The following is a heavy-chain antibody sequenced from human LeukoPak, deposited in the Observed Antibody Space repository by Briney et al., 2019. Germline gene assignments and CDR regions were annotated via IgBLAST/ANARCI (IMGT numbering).Heavy chain of an antibody. CDR2: ISWNSGSI. Sequence: GRSLRLSCAASGFTFDDYAMHWVRQAPGKGLEWVSGISWNSGSIGYADSVKGRFTISRDNAKNSLYLQMNSLRAEDMALYYCAKGDSARGLAFDIWGQGTMVTVSS. V-gene: IGHV3-9*03. CDR3: AKGDSARGLAFDI. CDR1: GFTFDDYA. D-gene: IGHD3-10*01. J-gene: IGHJ3*02.